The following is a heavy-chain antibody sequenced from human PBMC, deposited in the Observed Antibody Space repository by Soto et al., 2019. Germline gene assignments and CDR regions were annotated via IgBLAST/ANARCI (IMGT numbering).Heavy chain of an antibody. V-gene: IGHV4-59*01. CDR1: GGSISSYY. Sequence: PSETLSLTCTVSGGSISSYYWTWIRQPPGKGLEWIGYIYSNGRTNYNPSLKSRVTISVDTSKNQFSLKLRSVTAADTAVYYCTSGVNWNDVSGYWGQGTLVTVSS. J-gene: IGHJ4*02. D-gene: IGHD1-1*01. CDR3: TSGVNWNDVSGY. CDR2: IYSNGRT.